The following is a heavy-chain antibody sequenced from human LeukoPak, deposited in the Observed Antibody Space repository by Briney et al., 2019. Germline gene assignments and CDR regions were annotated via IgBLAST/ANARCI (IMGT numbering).Heavy chain of an antibody. Sequence: GGSLRLSCAASGFTFSSYGMSWVRQAPGKGLEWVSAISGSGGSTYYADSVKGRFTISRDNSKNTLYLQMNSLRTEDTAVYYCAKDGDFSGYDPNFDYWGQGTLVTVSS. CDR1: GFTFSSYG. CDR3: AKDGDFSGYDPNFDY. CDR2: ISGSGGST. V-gene: IGHV3-23*01. J-gene: IGHJ4*02. D-gene: IGHD5-12*01.